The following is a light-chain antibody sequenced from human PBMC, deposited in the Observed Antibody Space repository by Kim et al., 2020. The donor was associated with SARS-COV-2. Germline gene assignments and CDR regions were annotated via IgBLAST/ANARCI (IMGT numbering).Light chain of an antibody. CDR2: LGS. Sequence: DIVMTQSPLSLPVTPGEPASISCRSSQSLLHSNGYNYLDWYLQKPGQSPQLLIYLGSNRASGVPDRFSGSGSGASFTLKISRVEAEDVGVYYCMQATYWPFTFGPGTKVDIK. CDR3: MQATYWPFT. J-gene: IGKJ3*01. V-gene: IGKV2-28*01. CDR1: QSLLHSNGYNY.